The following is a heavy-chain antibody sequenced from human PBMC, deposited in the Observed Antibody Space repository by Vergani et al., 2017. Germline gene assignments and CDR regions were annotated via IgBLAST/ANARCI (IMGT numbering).Heavy chain of an antibody. V-gene: IGHV4-38-2*01. J-gene: IGHJ4*02. CDR3: ARLSGIVYDIFSGTQYFFDF. D-gene: IGHD3-9*01. CDR1: GFSIDNGYY. Sequence: QVQLQESGPGLVKPSETLSLTCAVSGFSIDNGYYWDWFRQPPGKGLEWIGSIYRTGRTHFNPSLKSRVTISVDTSNNHFSLRLNSLTAADTAVYYCARLSGIVYDIFSGTQYFFDFWGQGTLVTVSS. CDR2: IYRTGRT.